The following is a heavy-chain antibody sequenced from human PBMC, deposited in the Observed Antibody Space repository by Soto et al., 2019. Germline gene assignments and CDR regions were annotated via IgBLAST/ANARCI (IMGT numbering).Heavy chain of an antibody. CDR3: AKGPHTNVGWPYYFES. J-gene: IGHJ4*02. Sequence: GGSLRLSCVASGFSLANYPMNWVRQTPGKGLEWISYSSPRGDTIYYADSVEGRFTISRDNARNSLSLHMSSLRDEDSALYYCAKGPHTNVGWPYYFESWGKGVQVTV. CDR1: GFSLANYP. D-gene: IGHD6-19*01. CDR2: SSPRGDTI. V-gene: IGHV3-48*02.